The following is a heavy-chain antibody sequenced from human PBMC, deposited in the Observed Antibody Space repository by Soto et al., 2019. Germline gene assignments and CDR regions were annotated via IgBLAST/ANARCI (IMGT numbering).Heavy chain of an antibody. Sequence: SETLSLTCTVSGGSVSSGGYYWSWIRQHPGAGLEWIGYIYYSGTTYLNPSLKSRASISLDTSKNEFSLKLTSVTAADTAVYYCARRALPQCINGVCYKDGFWDYWGQGALVTVSS. J-gene: IGHJ4*02. CDR2: IYYSGTT. CDR1: GGSVSSGGYY. CDR3: ARRALPQCINGVCYKDGFWDY. D-gene: IGHD2-8*01. V-gene: IGHV4-31*03.